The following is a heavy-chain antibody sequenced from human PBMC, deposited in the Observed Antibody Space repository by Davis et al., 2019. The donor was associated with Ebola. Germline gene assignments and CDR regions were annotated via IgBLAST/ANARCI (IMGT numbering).Heavy chain of an antibody. CDR3: ARDRGYSSSWYFDY. V-gene: IGHV1-69*05. J-gene: IGHJ4*02. CDR2: IIPIFGTA. D-gene: IGHD6-13*01. Sequence: AASVKVSCKASGYTFSSYAISWVRQAPGQGLEWMGGIIPIFGTANYAQKFQGRVTMTRDTSTSTVYMELSSLRSEDTAVYYCARDRGYSSSWYFDYWGQGTLVTVSS. CDR1: GYTFSSYA.